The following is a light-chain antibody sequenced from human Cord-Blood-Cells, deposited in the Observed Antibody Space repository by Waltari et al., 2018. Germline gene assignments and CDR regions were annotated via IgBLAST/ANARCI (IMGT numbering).Light chain of an antibody. J-gene: IGKJ1*01. CDR2: LGS. Sequence: DIVMTQSPLSLPVTPGEPASISCRSSQSLLYSNGYNYLDWYLQKPGQSPQLRIYLGSNRASGFPDRVSGSGSGTDFTLKISRVEAEDVGVYYCIQALQTPWTFGQGTKVEIK. CDR1: QSLLYSNGYNY. CDR3: IQALQTPWT. V-gene: IGKV2-28*01.